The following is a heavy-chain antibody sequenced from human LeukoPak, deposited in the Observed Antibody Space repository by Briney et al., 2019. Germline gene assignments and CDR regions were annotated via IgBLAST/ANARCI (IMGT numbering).Heavy chain of an antibody. CDR1: GFTFSDYA. J-gene: IGHJ4*02. V-gene: IGHV3-30*04. D-gene: IGHD6-19*01. Sequence: GGSLRLSCAASGFTFSDYALHWVRQVPGKGLEWVAFVAYDGSSKYYRDSVRGRFIISRDYSRNALYLQMNSLRAEDTAVYFCVRDSTISGWYELGYWGQGTLVTVSS. CDR2: VAYDGSSK. CDR3: VRDSTISGWYELGY.